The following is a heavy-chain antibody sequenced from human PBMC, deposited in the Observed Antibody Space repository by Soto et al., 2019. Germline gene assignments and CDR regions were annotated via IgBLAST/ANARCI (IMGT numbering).Heavy chain of an antibody. CDR2: MTGSDDNT. J-gene: IGHJ4*02. V-gene: IGHV3-23*01. D-gene: IGHD2-15*01. CDR1: GFTFSDFA. Sequence: GGSLRLSCRGSGFTFSDFAMNWVRQAPTKGLEWVSTMTGSDDNTYYAESMMGRFTISRANSKNTLFLHMTALRADDAAIYFCAKQVYGGSPAPFDTWGQGTLVTVSS. CDR3: AKQVYGGSPAPFDT.